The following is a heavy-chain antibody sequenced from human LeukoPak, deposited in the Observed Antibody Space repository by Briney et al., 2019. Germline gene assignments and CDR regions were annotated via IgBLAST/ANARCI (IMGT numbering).Heavy chain of an antibody. CDR2: INPNSGGT. CDR1: GYTFTGYY. D-gene: IGHD3-16*02. V-gene: IGHV1-2*02. Sequence: EASVKVSCKASGYTFTGYYMHWVRQAPGQGLEWMGWINPNSGGTNYAQKFQGRVTMTRDTSISTAYMELSRLRSDDTAVYYCARDLNNRLLWGSYRWPRPYYFDYWGQGTLVTVSS. J-gene: IGHJ4*02. CDR3: ARDLNNRLLWGSYRWPRPYYFDY.